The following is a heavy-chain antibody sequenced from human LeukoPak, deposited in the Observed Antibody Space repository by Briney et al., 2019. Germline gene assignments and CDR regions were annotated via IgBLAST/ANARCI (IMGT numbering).Heavy chain of an antibody. J-gene: IGHJ5*01. D-gene: IGHD1-14*01. CDR3: ARGRRKVNWFDP. Sequence: SETLSLTCAVYGGSFSGYYWSWIRQPPGKGLEWIGEINHSGSTNYNPSLKSRVTISVDTSKNQFSLKPSSVTAADTAVYYCARGRRKVNWFDPWGQGTTVTVSS. CDR2: INHSGST. V-gene: IGHV4-34*01. CDR1: GGSFSGYY.